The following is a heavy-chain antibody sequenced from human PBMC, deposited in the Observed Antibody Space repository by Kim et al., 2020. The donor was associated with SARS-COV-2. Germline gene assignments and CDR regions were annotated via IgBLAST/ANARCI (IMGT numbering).Heavy chain of an antibody. J-gene: IGHJ4*02. V-gene: IGHV1-2*02. Sequence: ASVKVSCKASGYTFTGYYMHWVRQAPGQGLEWMGWINPNSGGTNYAQKFQGRVTMTRDTSISTAYMELSRLRSDDTAVYYCARDIPSYYDFWSGYYLSVDFDYWGQGTLVTVSS. D-gene: IGHD3-3*01. CDR2: INPNSGGT. CDR3: ARDIPSYYDFWSGYYLSVDFDY. CDR1: GYTFTGYY.